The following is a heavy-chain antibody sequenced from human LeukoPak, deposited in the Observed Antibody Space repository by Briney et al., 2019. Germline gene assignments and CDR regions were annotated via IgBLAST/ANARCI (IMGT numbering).Heavy chain of an antibody. D-gene: IGHD3-3*01. CDR3: ARDRNYDCWSGYTNWFDP. Sequence: SQTLSLTCTVSGGSISSGSYYWSWIRQPAGKGLEWLGRIYTSGSPNYNPSLKSRVTISVETSKNQFSLKLSSVTAADTAVYYCARDRNYDCWSGYTNWFDPWGQGTLVTVSS. CDR2: IYTSGSP. J-gene: IGHJ5*02. CDR1: GGSISSGSYY. V-gene: IGHV4-61*02.